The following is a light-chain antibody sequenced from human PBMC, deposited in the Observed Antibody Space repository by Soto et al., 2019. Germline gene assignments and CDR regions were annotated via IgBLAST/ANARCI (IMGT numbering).Light chain of an antibody. CDR2: DAS. Sequence: EIVFTQSPATLSLSPGERATLACRASQSVRSNLAWYQQKPGQAPRLLIYDASNRATGIPGRFSGSGSGTDFTLTITNLEPEDFAVYYCQQRSNWPWTFGQGAKVEI. CDR3: QQRSNWPWT. J-gene: IGKJ1*01. V-gene: IGKV3-11*01. CDR1: QSVRSN.